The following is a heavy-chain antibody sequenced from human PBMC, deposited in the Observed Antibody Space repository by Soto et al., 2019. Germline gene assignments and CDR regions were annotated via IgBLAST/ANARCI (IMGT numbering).Heavy chain of an antibody. D-gene: IGHD6-19*01. V-gene: IGHV4-38-2*02. Sequence: ESLSLTCSVSGYSISTGINWSWIRQPPGKGLEWIGSIYHSGSTYYNLSLKSRVTISSDASKNQISLKLSSVTAADKALYYCAIDWGTGFHQLDSWGQGTLVTVYS. CDR3: AIDWGTGFHQLDS. J-gene: IGHJ4*02. CDR2: IYHSGST. CDR1: GYSISTGIN.